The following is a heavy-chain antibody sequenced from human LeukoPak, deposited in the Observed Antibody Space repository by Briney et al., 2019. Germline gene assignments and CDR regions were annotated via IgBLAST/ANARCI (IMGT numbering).Heavy chain of an antibody. CDR2: IYHSGST. Sequence: SETLSLTCTVSGYSISSGYYWGWIRQPPGKGLEWIGSIYHSGSTYYNPSLKSRVTMSVDTSKNQFSLKLSSVTAADTAVYYCAREARDASTMIVVVTTYYYYYMDVWGKGTTVTISS. CDR3: AREARDASTMIVVVTTYYYYYMDV. CDR1: GYSISSGYY. D-gene: IGHD3-22*01. J-gene: IGHJ6*03. V-gene: IGHV4-38-2*02.